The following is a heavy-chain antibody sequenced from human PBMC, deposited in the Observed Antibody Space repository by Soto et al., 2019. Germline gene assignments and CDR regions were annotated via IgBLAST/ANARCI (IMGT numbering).Heavy chain of an antibody. Sequence: GGSLRLSCAASGFTFSSYWMSWVRQAPGKGLEWVANIKQDGSEKYYVDSVKGRFTISRDNAKNSLYLQMNSLRAEDTAVYYCARDLYKRLVRGVMAMDVWGKGTTVTVSS. CDR3: ARDLYKRLVRGVMAMDV. CDR2: IKQDGSEK. D-gene: IGHD3-10*01. CDR1: GFTFSSYW. V-gene: IGHV3-7*01. J-gene: IGHJ6*03.